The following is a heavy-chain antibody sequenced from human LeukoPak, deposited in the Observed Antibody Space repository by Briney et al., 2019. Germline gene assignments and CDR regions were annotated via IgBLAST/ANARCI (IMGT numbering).Heavy chain of an antibody. CDR3: ARTAGVFGNEVDY. D-gene: IGHD3-3*01. CDR1: GVSINSVGYY. J-gene: IGHJ4*02. V-gene: IGHV4-31*03. Sequence: SQTLSLTCTVSGVSINSVGYYWSSIPQHPGKGLEWIGHIYYSGSTYYKPSLKSRVTVSVDTSKNQFSLKVSSVIAADRAVYYCARTAGVFGNEVDYWGKGTLVTVSS. CDR2: IYYSGST.